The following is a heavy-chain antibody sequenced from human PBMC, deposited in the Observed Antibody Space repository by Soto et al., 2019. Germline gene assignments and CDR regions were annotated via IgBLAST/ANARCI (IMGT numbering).Heavy chain of an antibody. D-gene: IGHD2-21*01. J-gene: IGHJ6*02. CDR3: ARLCEEIYCGGDYGMDV. V-gene: IGHV1-2*04. CDR2: INPNSGGT. Sequence: GIEWMGWINPNSGGTNYAQKFQGWVTMTRDTSISTAYMELSRLRSDDTAVYYCARLCEEIYCGGDYGMDVWGQGSTVTVS.